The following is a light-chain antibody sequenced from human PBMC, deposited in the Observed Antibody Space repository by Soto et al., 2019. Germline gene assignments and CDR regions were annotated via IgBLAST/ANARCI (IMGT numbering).Light chain of an antibody. Sequence: DIVMTQSPASLSVPLGERATINCKTSQSVLHSSKNKDSLAWYQQKPGQPPKLLISWASTREFGVPDRFSGSGSGTDFTLTISSLQAEDVAVYYCQQCYSIPLTFGGGTKVDIK. CDR1: QSVLHSSKNKDS. J-gene: IGKJ4*01. CDR3: QQCYSIPLT. V-gene: IGKV4-1*01. CDR2: WAS.